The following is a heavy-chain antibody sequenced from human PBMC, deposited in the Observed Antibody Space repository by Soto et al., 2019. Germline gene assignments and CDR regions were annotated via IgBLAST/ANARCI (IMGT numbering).Heavy chain of an antibody. J-gene: IGHJ4*02. CDR3: ATLATYGSLNYYII. D-gene: IGHD3-10*01. CDR2: LKSKTDGGTT. V-gene: IGHV3-15*07. CDR1: GFHVNDAW. Sequence: PGGSLRLSCAVSGFHVNDAWMNWVRQAPGKGLEWVGLLKSKTDGGTTDYTTPVRGRFAISRDDSKNTLYLHMSSLKTEDTAVYYCATLATYGSLNYYIIWGQGTLVTVSS.